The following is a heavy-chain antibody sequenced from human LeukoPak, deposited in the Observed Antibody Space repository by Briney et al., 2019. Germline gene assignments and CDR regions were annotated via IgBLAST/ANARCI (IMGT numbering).Heavy chain of an antibody. CDR2: IKQDGSEK. CDR3: ARDHEYAGYGAGTRFDY. D-gene: IGHD6-19*01. J-gene: IGHJ4*02. V-gene: IGHV3-7*01. Sequence: PGGSLRLSCAASGFTFSSYWMSWVRQAPGKGLEWVANIKQDGSEKYYVDSVKGRFTISRDNSKNTLYLQMNSLRAEDTAVYYCARDHEYAGYGAGTRFDYWGQGTLVTVSS. CDR1: GFTFSSYW.